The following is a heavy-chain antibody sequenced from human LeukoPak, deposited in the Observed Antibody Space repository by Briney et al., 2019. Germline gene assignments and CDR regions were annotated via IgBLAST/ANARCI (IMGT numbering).Heavy chain of an antibody. J-gene: IGHJ4*02. CDR3: ARVEFCSSTRCPLPVDS. D-gene: IGHD2-2*01. V-gene: IGHV4-59*01. CDR2: IYYSGST. CDR1: GGSISSYY. Sequence: SETLSLTCTVSGGSISSYYWSWIRQPPGKGMEWIGYIYYSGSTNYNPSLKSRVTISVHTSKNQFSLKLSSVTAADTAVYYCARVEFCSSTRCPLPVDSWGPGTLVTVSS.